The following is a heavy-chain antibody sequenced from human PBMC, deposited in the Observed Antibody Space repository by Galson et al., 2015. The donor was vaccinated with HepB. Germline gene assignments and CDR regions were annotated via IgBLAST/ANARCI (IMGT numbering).Heavy chain of an antibody. D-gene: IGHD2-2*02. CDR3: ARCDTPYYFMDV. Sequence: TLSLTCTVSGGSISSGGYYWSWIRQHPGKGLVWIGFIYDSGKTYYNPSLKSRITISIDTSKNQFSLKLSSVTAADTAVFYCARCDTPYYFMDVWGQGTTVTVSS. J-gene: IGHJ6*02. CDR1: GGSISSGGYY. V-gene: IGHV4-31*03. CDR2: IYDSGKT.